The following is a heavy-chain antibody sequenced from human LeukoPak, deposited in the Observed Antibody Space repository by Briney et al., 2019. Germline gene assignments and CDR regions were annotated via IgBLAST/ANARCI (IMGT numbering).Heavy chain of an antibody. V-gene: IGHV3-7*01. CDR3: ARPLMYYYGSETYFWFDP. CDR2: IKQDGSEK. CDR1: GFTFTTYW. D-gene: IGHD3-10*01. J-gene: IGHJ5*02. Sequence: GGSLRLSCAASGFTFTTYWMGWVRQAPGKGLEWVANIKQDGSEKYYVDSVKGRFTISRDNVKNSLYLQMNSLRAEDTAVYYCARPLMYYYGSETYFWFDPWGQGTPVAVSS.